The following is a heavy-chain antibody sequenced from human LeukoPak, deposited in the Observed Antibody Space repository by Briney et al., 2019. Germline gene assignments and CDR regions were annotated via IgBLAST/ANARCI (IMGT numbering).Heavy chain of an antibody. CDR1: GGSVSSGSYY. J-gene: IGHJ4*02. V-gene: IGHV4-61*01. Sequence: ASETLSLTCTVSGGSVSSGSYYWSWIRQPPGKGLEWIGYIYYSGSTYYNPSLKSRVTISVDTSKNQFSLKLSSVTAADTAVYYCARDRLAAGVDYWGQGTLVTVSS. CDR2: IYYSGST. D-gene: IGHD6-13*01. CDR3: ARDRLAAGVDY.